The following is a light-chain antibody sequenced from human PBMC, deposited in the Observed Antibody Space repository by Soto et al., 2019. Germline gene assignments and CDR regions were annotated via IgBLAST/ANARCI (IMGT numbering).Light chain of an antibody. V-gene: IGLV2-14*01. J-gene: IGLJ2*01. CDR2: EVS. CDR3: SSYTNGNTNMV. Sequence: QSALTQPASVSGSPGQSITISCTGTSSDVGGYDYVSWYQQHPAKTPKLIIFEVSNRPSGIPDRYSASKSGTTASLTISGRQAEDEDHDYCSSYTNGNTNMVFGGGTKVTVL. CDR1: SSDVGGYDY.